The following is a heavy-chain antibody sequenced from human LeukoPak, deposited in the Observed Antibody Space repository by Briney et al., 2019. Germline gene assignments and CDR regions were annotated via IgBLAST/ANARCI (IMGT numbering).Heavy chain of an antibody. V-gene: IGHV3-43D*03. D-gene: IGHD3-10*01. CDR1: GFPFDDYG. CDR3: AKGFLYGSGSSALDY. Sequence: GGSLRLSCAASGFPFDDYGMLWVRQGPGKGLEWVSFISWHGETTYYSDSVKGRFTISRDNAKNSLYLQMNSLRAEDMALYYCAKGFLYGSGSSALDYWGQGTLVTVSS. J-gene: IGHJ4*02. CDR2: ISWHGETT.